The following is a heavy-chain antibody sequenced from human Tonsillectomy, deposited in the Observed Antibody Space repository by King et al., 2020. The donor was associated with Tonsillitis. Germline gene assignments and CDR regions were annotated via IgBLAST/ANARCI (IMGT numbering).Heavy chain of an antibody. D-gene: IGHD3-9*01. CDR2: IDPNSGGP. CDR3: AGHRIPYDSWTAVDF. CDR1: GYTFSAYY. V-gene: IGHV1-2*02. J-gene: IGHJ3*01. Sequence: QLVQSGAEVTKPGASVKVSCKASGYTFSAYYIIWVRPAPGQGLGWMGWIDPNSGGPNYKQKFQGRVTMTRDTSIRTVYMVMSSLRSDDTAVFYCAGHRIPYDSWTAVDFWGQGTMVTVSS.